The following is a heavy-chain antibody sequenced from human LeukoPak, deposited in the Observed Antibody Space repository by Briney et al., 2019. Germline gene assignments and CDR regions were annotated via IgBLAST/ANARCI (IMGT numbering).Heavy chain of an antibody. D-gene: IGHD3-22*01. V-gene: IGHV4-59*01. CDR3: ATGYYEPFEK. Sequence: PSETLSLTCTVSGGSISSYYWNWIRQAPGKGPEWIGCTSDTGTTKYNPAFKSRVTISVDTSKNQFSLKLTSVTAADTAVYFCATGYYEPFEKWGQGTLVSVSS. J-gene: IGHJ4*02. CDR2: TSDTGTT. CDR1: GGSISSYY.